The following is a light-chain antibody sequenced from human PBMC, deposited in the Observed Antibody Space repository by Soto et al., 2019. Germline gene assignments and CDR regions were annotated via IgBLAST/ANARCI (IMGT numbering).Light chain of an antibody. Sequence: QSALTQPASVSGSPGQSITISFTGTSSDVGNYIFVSWYRQHPGKAPKLMIYDINNRPSGVSNRVSGSKSGNTASLTISGLQAEDEADYYCVSYTTSASYVFGTGTKLTVL. V-gene: IGLV2-14*01. CDR3: VSYTTSASYV. CDR1: SSDVGNYIF. J-gene: IGLJ1*01. CDR2: DIN.